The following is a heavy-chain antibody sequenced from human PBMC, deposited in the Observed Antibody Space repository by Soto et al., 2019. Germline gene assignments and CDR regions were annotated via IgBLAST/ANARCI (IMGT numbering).Heavy chain of an antibody. CDR2: INAGNGNT. CDR1: GYTFTSYA. CDR3: ARENVYSSSWYVSDY. V-gene: IGHV1-3*01. J-gene: IGHJ4*02. D-gene: IGHD6-13*01. Sequence: GASVKVSCKASGYTFTSYAMHWVRQAPGQRLEWMGWINAGNGNTKYSQKFQGRVTITRDTSASTAYMELSSLRSEDTAVYYCARENVYSSSWYVSDYWGQGTLVTVSS.